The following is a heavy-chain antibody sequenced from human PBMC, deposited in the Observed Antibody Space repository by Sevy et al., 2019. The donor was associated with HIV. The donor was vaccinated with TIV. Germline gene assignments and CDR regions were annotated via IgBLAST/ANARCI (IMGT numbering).Heavy chain of an antibody. CDR2: IGSSGPG. D-gene: IGHD3-9*01. J-gene: IGHJ4*02. CDR3: ARSRYYFDS. CDR1: GASITSYY. Sequence: LPETLSLTCNVSGASITSYYWSWIRQPPGKGLEWVGDIGSSGPGNYNPSLKSRVTLSVDTTKSHFSLKLRSVTAVDTAVYYCARSRYYFDSWGQGALVTVSS. V-gene: IGHV4-4*08.